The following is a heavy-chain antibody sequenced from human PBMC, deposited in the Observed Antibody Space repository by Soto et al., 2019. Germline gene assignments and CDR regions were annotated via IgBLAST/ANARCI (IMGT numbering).Heavy chain of an antibody. J-gene: IGHJ3*02. CDR1: GFTFDDYA. Sequence: EVQLVESGGVVVQPGGSLRLSCAASGFTFDDYAMHWVRQAPGKGLEWVSLISWDGGSTYYADSVKGRFTISRDNSKNSLYLQMNSLRAEDTAVYYCASLIVVPAAMGEAFDIWGQGTMVTVSS. V-gene: IGHV3-43D*04. CDR3: ASLIVVPAAMGEAFDI. D-gene: IGHD2-2*01. CDR2: ISWDGGST.